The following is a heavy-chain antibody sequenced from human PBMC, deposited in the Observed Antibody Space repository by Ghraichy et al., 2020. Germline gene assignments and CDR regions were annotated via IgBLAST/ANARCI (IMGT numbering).Heavy chain of an antibody. D-gene: IGHD5-18*01. CDR3: ARDASLPGYSYGRPLYGMDV. CDR2: ISYDGGSK. Sequence: GGSLRLSCVASGFTFSTFALHWVRQAPGKGLEWVALISYDGGSKYYADSVKGRFTISRDNGKNSLYLQMNSLRAEDTAVYYCARDASLPGYSYGRPLYGMDVWGQGTTVTVSS. V-gene: IGHV3-30-3*01. J-gene: IGHJ6*02. CDR1: GFTFSTFA.